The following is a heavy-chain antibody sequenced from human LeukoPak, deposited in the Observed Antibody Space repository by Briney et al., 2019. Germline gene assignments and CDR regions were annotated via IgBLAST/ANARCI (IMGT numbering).Heavy chain of an antibody. D-gene: IGHD3-10*01. CDR2: IYYSGST. J-gene: IGHJ5*02. CDR1: GGSLSSGSYF. CDR3: ARHDFGEQWFDP. Sequence: NPSETLSLTCIVSGGSLSSGSYFWGWIRQPPGKGLEWIASIYYSGSTYYSPSLKSRVTISVDTSKNQFSLKLSSVTAADTAMYYCARHDFGEQWFDPWGRGTLVTVAS. V-gene: IGHV4-39*01.